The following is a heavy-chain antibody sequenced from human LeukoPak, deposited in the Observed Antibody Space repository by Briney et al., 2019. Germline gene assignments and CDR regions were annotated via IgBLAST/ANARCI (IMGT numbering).Heavy chain of an antibody. D-gene: IGHD6-19*01. V-gene: IGHV3-33*01. CDR2: IWYDGSNK. Sequence: GVLRLSCAASGFTFSSYGMHWVRQAPGKGLEWVAVIWYDGSNKYYADSVKGRFTISRDNSKNTLYLQMNSLRAEDTAVYYCARAPVAVNYFDYWGQGTLVTVSS. J-gene: IGHJ4*02. CDR1: GFTFSSYG. CDR3: ARAPVAVNYFDY.